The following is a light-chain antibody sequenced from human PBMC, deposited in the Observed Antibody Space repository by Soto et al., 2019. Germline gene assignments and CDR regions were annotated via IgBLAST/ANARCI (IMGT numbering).Light chain of an antibody. CDR1: QSVSSSY. J-gene: IGKJ3*01. V-gene: IGKV3-20*01. CDR3: QQYGSSPL. Sequence: EIVLTQSPGTLSLSPGERATLSCRASQSVSSSYLAWYQQKPGQAPRLLIYGASSRATGIPDRFSGSGSGTDFTLTISRLESEDFAVYYCQQYGSSPLFGPGTKVDI. CDR2: GAS.